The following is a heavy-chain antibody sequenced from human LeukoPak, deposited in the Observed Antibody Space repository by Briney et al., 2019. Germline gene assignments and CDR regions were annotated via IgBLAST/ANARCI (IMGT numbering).Heavy chain of an antibody. CDR2: ISAYNGNT. CDR1: GYTFTSYG. Sequence: GASVKVSCKASGYTFTSYGISWVRQAPGQGLEWMGWISAYNGNTNYAQKLQGRVTMTTDTSTSTAYMELRSLRSDDTTVYYCARDTYYYDSSGYMGLDYWGQGTLVTVSS. CDR3: ARDTYYYDSSGYMGLDY. J-gene: IGHJ4*02. V-gene: IGHV1-18*01. D-gene: IGHD3-22*01.